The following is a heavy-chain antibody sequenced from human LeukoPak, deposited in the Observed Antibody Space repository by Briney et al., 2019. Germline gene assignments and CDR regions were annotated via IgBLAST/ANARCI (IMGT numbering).Heavy chain of an antibody. V-gene: IGHV1-2*02. CDR1: GYTFTGYY. CDR2: INPNSGGT. Sequence: VASVKVSCKASGYTFTGYYMHWVRQAPGQGLEWMGWINPNSGGTNYAQKFQGRVTMTRDTSISTAYMELSRLRSDDTAVYYCARVSGCYYYYYYMDVWGKGTTVTVSS. J-gene: IGHJ6*03. D-gene: IGHD1-26*01. CDR3: ARVSGCYYYYYYMDV.